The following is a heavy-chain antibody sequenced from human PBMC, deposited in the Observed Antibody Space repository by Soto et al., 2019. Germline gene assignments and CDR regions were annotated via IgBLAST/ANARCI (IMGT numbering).Heavy chain of an antibody. CDR1: GGSLSNYG. J-gene: IGHJ6*02. Sequence: QVQLVQSGAEVKKPGSSVKVSCKASGGSLSNYGISWVRQAPGQGLEWMGAIIPVFGTPNYAQKFRDRVTITADESTTTVYMEVRSLTSEDTAVYYCARGDATKIVVTTYYAMDVWGQGTTVTVSS. D-gene: IGHD3-22*01. CDR3: ARGDATKIVVTTYYAMDV. V-gene: IGHV1-69*12. CDR2: IIPVFGTP.